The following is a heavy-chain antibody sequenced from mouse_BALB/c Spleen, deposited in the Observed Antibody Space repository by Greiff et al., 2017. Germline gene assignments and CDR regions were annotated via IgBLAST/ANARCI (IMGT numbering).Heavy chain of an antibody. D-gene: IGHD1-1*01. Sequence: EVKLMESGGGLVKPGGSLKLSCAASGFTFSSYAMSWVRQTPEKRLEWVASISSGGSTYYPDSVKGRFTISRDNARNILYLQMSSLRSEDTDMYYCARGGTTKGAMDYWGQGTSVTVAS. CDR3: ARGGTTKGAMDY. CDR1: GFTFSSYA. J-gene: IGHJ4*01. V-gene: IGHV5-6-5*01. CDR2: ISSGGST.